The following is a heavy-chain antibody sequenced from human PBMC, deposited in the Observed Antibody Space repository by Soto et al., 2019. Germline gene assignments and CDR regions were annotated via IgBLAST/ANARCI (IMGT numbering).Heavy chain of an antibody. J-gene: IGHJ4*02. CDR1: GGSISSYY. CDR2: IYYSGST. V-gene: IGHV4-59*01. CDR3: ARVWSGSYYFDY. D-gene: IGHD1-26*01. Sequence: PSETLPLTCTVSGGSISSYYWSWIRQPPGKGLEWIGYIYYSGSTNYNPSLKSRVTISVDTSKNQFSLKLSSVTAADTAVYYCARVWSGSYYFDYWGQGTLVTVSS.